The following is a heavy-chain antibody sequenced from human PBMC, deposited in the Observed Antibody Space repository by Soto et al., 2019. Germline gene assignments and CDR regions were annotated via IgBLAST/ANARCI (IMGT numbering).Heavy chain of an antibody. CDR2: IYYSGST. CDR3: ARQTRGGYYDSSGYYFYYYYGMGV. D-gene: IGHD3-22*01. J-gene: IGHJ6*02. V-gene: IGHV4-39*01. Sequence: PSETLSLTCTVSGGSISSSSYYWGWIRQPPGKGLEWIGSIYYSGSTYYNPSLKSRVTISVDTSKNQFSLKLSSVTAADTAVYYCARQTRGGYYDSSGYYFYYYYGMGVWGQGTTVTVS. CDR1: GGSISSSSYY.